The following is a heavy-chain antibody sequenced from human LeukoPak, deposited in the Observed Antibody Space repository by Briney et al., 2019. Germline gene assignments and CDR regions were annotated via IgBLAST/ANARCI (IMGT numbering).Heavy chain of an antibody. CDR1: GYTFTSYY. J-gene: IGHJ6*02. V-gene: IGHV1-46*01. D-gene: IGHD4-11*01. Sequence: ASVNVSCKASGYTFTSYYMHWVRQAPGQGLEWMGIINPSGGSTSYAQKFQGRVTTTRDTFTSTVYMELSSLRSEDTAVYYCARDATVTTPYYYYYGMDVWGQGTTVTVPS. CDR3: ARDATVTTPYYYYYGMDV. CDR2: INPSGGST.